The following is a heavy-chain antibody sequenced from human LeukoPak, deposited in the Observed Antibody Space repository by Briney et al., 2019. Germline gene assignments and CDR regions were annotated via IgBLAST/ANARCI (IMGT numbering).Heavy chain of an antibody. CDR2: IIWNSGSI. J-gene: IGHJ4*02. V-gene: IGHV3-9*01. D-gene: IGHD5-18*01. Sequence: GGSLRLSCAASGFTFDDYAMHWVRQALGKGLEWVSGIIWNSGSIGYADSVKGRFTISRDNAKNSLYLQMNSLGAEDTALYYCAKQGRVDTAMAFFDYWGQGTLVTVSS. CDR1: GFTFDDYA. CDR3: AKQGRVDTAMAFFDY.